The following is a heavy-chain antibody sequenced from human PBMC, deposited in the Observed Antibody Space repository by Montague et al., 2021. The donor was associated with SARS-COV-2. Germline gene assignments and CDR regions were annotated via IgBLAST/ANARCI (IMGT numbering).Heavy chain of an antibody. CDR3: AKLGSYTDY. CDR1: GFTFDDYA. D-gene: IGHD2-2*02. V-gene: IGHV3-9*01. J-gene: IGHJ4*02. CDR2: ISWNSGSI. Sequence: SLSLSASGFTFDDYAMHWVRQAPGKGLEWVSGISWNSGSIGYADSVKGRFTISRDNAKNSLYLQMSSLRAEDTALYYCAKLGSYTDYWGQGTLVTVSS.